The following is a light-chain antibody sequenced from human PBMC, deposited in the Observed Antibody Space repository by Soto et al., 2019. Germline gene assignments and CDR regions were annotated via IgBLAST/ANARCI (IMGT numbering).Light chain of an antibody. CDR1: QNINNN. V-gene: IGKV3-15*01. J-gene: IGKJ5*01. CDR2: GAS. CDR3: QQYNNWPPSIT. Sequence: EIVMTQSPVTLSVSPGERATLSCRASQNINNNLAWYQQKPGQAPSLLIYGASTRATGISARFSGGGSGTEFTLSISSLQSEDFAVYYCQQYNNWPPSITFGQGTRLEIK.